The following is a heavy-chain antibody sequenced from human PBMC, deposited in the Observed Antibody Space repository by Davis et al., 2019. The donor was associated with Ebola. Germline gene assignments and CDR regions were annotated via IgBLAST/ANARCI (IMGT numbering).Heavy chain of an antibody. D-gene: IGHD6-19*01. V-gene: IGHV3-7*03. CDR2: IKQHGGVQ. Sequence: PGGSLRLSCAASGSPFSSYWMSWVRQAPGKGLDWVVNIKQHGGVQSYVDSVKGRFTVSRDNAKNSLYLQMNSLRAEDTAVFYCAKRATVKVAGATYYNAMDVWGKGTTVTVSS. J-gene: IGHJ6*04. CDR3: AKRATVKVAGATYYNAMDV. CDR1: GSPFSSYW.